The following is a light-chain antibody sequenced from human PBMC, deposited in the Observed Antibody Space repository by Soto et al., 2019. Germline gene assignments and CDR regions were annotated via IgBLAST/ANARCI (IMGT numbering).Light chain of an antibody. CDR3: HQYGNAPWT. CDR2: GAS. V-gene: IGKV3-20*01. J-gene: IGKJ1*01. Sequence: DIVLTQSPVTLSLSLGERATLCCRASQSISSNYVAWYQQKPGQAPRLLIHGASSRATGIPDRFSGSGSGTDFALTLSRLEAEDFAVYYCHQYGNAPWTFGQGTKVDIK. CDR1: QSISSNY.